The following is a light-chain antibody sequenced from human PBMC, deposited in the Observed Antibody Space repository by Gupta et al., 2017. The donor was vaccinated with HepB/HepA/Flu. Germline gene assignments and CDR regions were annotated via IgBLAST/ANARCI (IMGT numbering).Light chain of an antibody. Sequence: IVFTQSPATLSFSPGDRATRSIRASQGVSNYLGCYQQKPGQAPRLLIYGASNRANGIPDRFSGSGSGTDFTLTSTLRVTEDFAFYYGHHRSAPNTFGRGTKVDIK. CDR3: HHRSAPNT. CDR2: GAS. J-gene: IGKJ3*01. CDR1: QGVSNY. V-gene: IGKV3-11*01.